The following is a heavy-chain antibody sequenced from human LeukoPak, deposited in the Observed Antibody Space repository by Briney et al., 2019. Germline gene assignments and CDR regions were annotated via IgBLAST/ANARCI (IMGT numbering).Heavy chain of an antibody. V-gene: IGHV3-21*01. J-gene: IGHJ4*02. CDR1: GFTFSSYS. Sequence: GGSLRLSCAASGFTFSSYSMNWVRQAPGEGLEWVSSISSSSSYIYYADSVKGRFTISRDNAKNSLYLQMNSLRAEDTAVYYCARDFRATVTTPEDYWGQGTLVTVSS. D-gene: IGHD4-17*01. CDR3: ARDFRATVTTPEDY. CDR2: ISSSSSYI.